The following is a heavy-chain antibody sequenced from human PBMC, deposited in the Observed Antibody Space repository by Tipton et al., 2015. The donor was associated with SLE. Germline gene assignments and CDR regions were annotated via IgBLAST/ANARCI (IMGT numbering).Heavy chain of an antibody. CDR1: GGSISSHY. J-gene: IGHJ3*02. V-gene: IGHV4-59*11. D-gene: IGHD3-22*01. Sequence: TLSLTCTVSGGSISSHYWSWIRQPPGKGLEWIGCIYYSGSTNYNPSLKRRVTISVDTSKNQFSLKLSSVTAADTAVYYCATPSIGYYYGSSGYTISHDAFDIWGQGTMVTVSS. CDR3: ATPSIGYYYGSSGYTISHDAFDI. CDR2: IYYSGST.